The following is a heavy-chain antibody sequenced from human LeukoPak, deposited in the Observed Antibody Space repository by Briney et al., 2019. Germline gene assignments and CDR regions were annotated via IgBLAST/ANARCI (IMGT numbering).Heavy chain of an antibody. CDR3: ARGATGGYDAFDI. V-gene: IGHV3-48*04. D-gene: IGHD5-12*01. CDR2: ISSSSSTI. Sequence: GGSLRLSCAASGFTFSSYSMNWVRQAPGKGLEWVSYISSSSSTIYYADSVKGRFTISRDNAKNSLYLQMNSLRAEDTAVYYCARGATGGYDAFDIWGQGTMVTVSS. J-gene: IGHJ3*02. CDR1: GFTFSSYS.